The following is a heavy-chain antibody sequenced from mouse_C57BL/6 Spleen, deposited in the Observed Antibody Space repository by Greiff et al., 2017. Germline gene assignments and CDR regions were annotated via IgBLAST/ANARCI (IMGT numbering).Heavy chain of an antibody. J-gene: IGHJ1*03. CDR1: GYTFTDYY. V-gene: IGHV1-19*01. CDR2: INPYNGGT. Sequence: VQLQQSGPVLVKPGASVKMSCKASGYTFTDYYMNWVKQSHGKSLEWIGVINPYNGGTSYNQKFKGKATLTVDKSSSTAYMELNSLTSEDSAVYYCARGSEPANWDVDVWGTGTTVTGSS. CDR3: ARGSEPANWDVDV.